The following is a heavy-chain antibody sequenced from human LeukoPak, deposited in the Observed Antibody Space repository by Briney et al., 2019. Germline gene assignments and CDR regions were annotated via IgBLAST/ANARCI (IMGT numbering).Heavy chain of an antibody. V-gene: IGHV5-51*01. J-gene: IGHJ4*02. CDR1: GSTFVSHW. Sequence: GESLKISCKGSGSTFVSHWIAWVRQMPGKGLEWMGIIYPGDSDTRYSPSFRGQVIISADKSITTAYLQWRSLKASDTAMYYCARHNLYTGSDYPDFDYWGQGTLVTVSS. CDR2: IYPGDSDT. CDR3: ARHNLYTGSDYPDFDY. D-gene: IGHD1-26*01.